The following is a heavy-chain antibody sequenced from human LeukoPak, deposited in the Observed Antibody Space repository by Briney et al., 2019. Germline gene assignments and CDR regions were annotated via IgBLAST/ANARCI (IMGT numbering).Heavy chain of an antibody. Sequence: GGSLRLSCAASGFSFSDYYMSWIRQAPGKGLEWVSYISSSSSYTNCADSVKGRFTISRDNAKNSLYLQMNSLRAEDTAVYYCARGYGSGSYPDYWGQGTLVTVSS. J-gene: IGHJ4*02. V-gene: IGHV3-11*06. CDR2: ISSSSSYT. D-gene: IGHD3-10*01. CDR3: ARGYGSGSYPDY. CDR1: GFSFSDYY.